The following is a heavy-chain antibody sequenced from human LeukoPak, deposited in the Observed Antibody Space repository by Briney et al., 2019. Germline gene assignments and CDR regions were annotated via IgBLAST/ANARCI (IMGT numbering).Heavy chain of an antibody. D-gene: IGHD5-12*01. Sequence: PGGSLRLSCAVSGLTFSTYSMNWVRQAPGKGLEWVSSISSSSRNIYYADSLRGRFTISRDNAKNSLYLQMNSLRAEDTAVYYCASGDSGYDSSFDYWGQGTLVTVSS. CDR2: ISSSSRNI. CDR1: GLTFSTYS. CDR3: ASGDSGYDSSFDY. V-gene: IGHV3-21*01. J-gene: IGHJ4*02.